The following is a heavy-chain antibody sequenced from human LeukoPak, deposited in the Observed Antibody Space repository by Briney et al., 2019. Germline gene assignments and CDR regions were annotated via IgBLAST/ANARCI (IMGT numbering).Heavy chain of an antibody. CDR2: INPNSGGT. V-gene: IGHV1-2*02. D-gene: IGHD5-18*01. CDR3: ARDRGYSYGTVSPYYYMDV. CDR1: GYTFTGYY. Sequence: GASVKVSCKASGYTFTGYYMHWVRQAPGQGLEWMGWINPNSGGTNYAQKFQGRVIMTRDTSISTAYMELSRLRSDDTAVYYYARDRGYSYGTVSPYYYMDVWGKGTTVTVSS. J-gene: IGHJ6*03.